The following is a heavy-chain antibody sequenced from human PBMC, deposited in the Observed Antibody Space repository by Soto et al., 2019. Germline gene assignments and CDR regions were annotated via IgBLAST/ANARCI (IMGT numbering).Heavy chain of an antibody. CDR2: FDPKDGLS. CDR1: GHSVTELS. CDR3: ATVVGLGRYYFDA. D-gene: IGHD2-15*01. V-gene: IGHV1-24*01. J-gene: IGHJ5*02. Sequence: ASVKVSCKVSGHSVTELSIYWVRQSPGTGLEYMGGFDPKDGLSTYAENFQGRATMTEDASTDTVFMEVESLRSEDTAVYYCATVVGLGRYYFDAWGQGTLVTVSS.